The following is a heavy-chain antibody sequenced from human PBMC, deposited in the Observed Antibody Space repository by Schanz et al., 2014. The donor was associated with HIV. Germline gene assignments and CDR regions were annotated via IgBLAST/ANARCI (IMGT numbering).Heavy chain of an antibody. Sequence: VQLVESGGGVVQPGRSLRLSCTASGFTFSSSGMHWVRQAPGKGLEWVSAISDTGGSTYYADSVKGRFTISKDYSKNTLYLQMNSLRAEDTAIYYCAKGDPTAADPTDYWGQGTLVTVSS. CDR3: AKGDPTAADPTDY. CDR2: ISDTGGST. CDR1: GFTFSSSG. V-gene: IGHV3-23*04. D-gene: IGHD2-15*01. J-gene: IGHJ4*02.